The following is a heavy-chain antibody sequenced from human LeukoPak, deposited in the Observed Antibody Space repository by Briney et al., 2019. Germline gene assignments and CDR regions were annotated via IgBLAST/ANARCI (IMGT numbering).Heavy chain of an antibody. CDR3: AKDWATMVRGADY. D-gene: IGHD3-10*01. Sequence: GGSLRLSCAASGFTFSSYAMSWVRQAPGKGLEWVSGISGSGGSTYYADSVKGRFTISRDNSKNTLYLRMNSLRAEDTAVYYCAKDWATMVRGADYWGQGTLVTVSS. CDR2: ISGSGGST. CDR1: GFTFSSYA. J-gene: IGHJ4*02. V-gene: IGHV3-23*01.